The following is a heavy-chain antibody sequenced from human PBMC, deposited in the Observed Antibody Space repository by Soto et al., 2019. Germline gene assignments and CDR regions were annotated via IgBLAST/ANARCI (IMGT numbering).Heavy chain of an antibody. CDR1: GYTFTSYD. D-gene: IGHD6-19*01. CDR2: MNPNSGNT. J-gene: IGHJ6*02. CDR3: ARGHVAVAGAYYYYGMDV. V-gene: IGHV1-8*01. Sequence: QVQLVQSGAEVKKPGASVKVSCKASGYTFTSYDINWVRQATGQGLEWMGWMNPNSGNTGYAQKFQGRVTMTRITSISTAYMELSSLRSEDTAVYYCARGHVAVAGAYYYYGMDVWGQGTTVTVSS.